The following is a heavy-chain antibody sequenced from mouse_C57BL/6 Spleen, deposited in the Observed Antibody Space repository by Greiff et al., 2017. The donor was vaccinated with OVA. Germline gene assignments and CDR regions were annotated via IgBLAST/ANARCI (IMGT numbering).Heavy chain of an antibody. CDR1: GYTFTGYW. CDR3: SYGSSYDDWYFDV. Sequence: QVQLQQSGAELMKPGASVKLSCKATGYTFTGYWIEWVKQRPGHGLEWIGEILPGSGSTNYNEKFKGKATFTADTSSNTAYMQLSSLTTEDSAIYYGSYGSSYDDWYFDVWGTGTTVTVSS. CDR2: ILPGSGST. V-gene: IGHV1-9*01. D-gene: IGHD1-1*01. J-gene: IGHJ1*03.